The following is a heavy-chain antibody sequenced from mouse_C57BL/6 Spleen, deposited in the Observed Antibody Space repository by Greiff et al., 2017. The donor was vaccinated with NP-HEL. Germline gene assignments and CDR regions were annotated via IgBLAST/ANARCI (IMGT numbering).Heavy chain of an antibody. J-gene: IGHJ3*01. Sequence: EVQLQESGPGLVKPSQSLSLTCSVTGYSITSGYYWYWIRQPPGNKLEWMGYISYDGSNNYNPSLKNRISITRDTSKNQFFLKLNSVTTEDTATYYCARNAMGSWFAYWGQGTLVTVSA. D-gene: IGHD1-1*02. CDR3: ARNAMGSWFAY. CDR1: GYSITSGYY. V-gene: IGHV3-6*01. CDR2: ISYDGSN.